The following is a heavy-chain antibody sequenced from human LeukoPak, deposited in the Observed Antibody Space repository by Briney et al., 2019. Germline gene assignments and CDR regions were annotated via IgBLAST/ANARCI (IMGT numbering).Heavy chain of an antibody. V-gene: IGHV3-30*18. Sequence: PGRSLRLSCAASGFTFSSYGMHWVRQAPGKGLDWVAVISYDGSNKYYADSVKGRFTISRDNSKNTLYLQMNSLRAEDTAVYYCAKRAEHDPRELDYWGQGTLVTVSS. CDR3: AKRAEHDPRELDY. J-gene: IGHJ4*02. CDR1: GFTFSSYG. D-gene: IGHD1-1*01. CDR2: ISYDGSNK.